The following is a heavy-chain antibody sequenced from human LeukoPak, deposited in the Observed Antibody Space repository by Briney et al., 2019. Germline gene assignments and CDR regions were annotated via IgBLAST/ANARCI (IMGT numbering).Heavy chain of an antibody. V-gene: IGHV4-39*07. CDR1: GGSISSSSYY. CDR3: ARMFTVPGSRFDY. J-gene: IGHJ4*02. D-gene: IGHD4-17*01. Sequence: PSETLSLTCTVSGGSISSSSYYWGWIRQPPGKGLEWIGSIYYSGSTYYNPSLKSRVTISVDTSKNQFSLKLSSVTAADTAVYYCARMFTVPGSRFDYWGQGTLVTVSS. CDR2: IYYSGST.